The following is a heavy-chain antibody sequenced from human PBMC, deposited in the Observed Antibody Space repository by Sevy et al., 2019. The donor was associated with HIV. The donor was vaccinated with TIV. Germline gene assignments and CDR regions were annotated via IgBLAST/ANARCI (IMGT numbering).Heavy chain of an antibody. CDR2: ITASSRFK. CDR3: ARDRRFQYYDNTNDPDYFDS. D-gene: IGHD3-22*01. CDR1: GFTLSWHD. Sequence: GGSLRLSCAASGFTLSWHDMSWVRQAPGKGLEWVSSITASSRFKQYAASVKGRFTISRDNSGNSLFLQMNSLRSDDSAMYFCARDRRFQYYDNTNDPDYFDSWGQGTLVTVSS. J-gene: IGHJ4*02. V-gene: IGHV3-21*01.